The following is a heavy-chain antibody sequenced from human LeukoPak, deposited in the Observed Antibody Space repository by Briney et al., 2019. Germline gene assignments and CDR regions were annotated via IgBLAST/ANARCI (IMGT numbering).Heavy chain of an antibody. D-gene: IGHD3-9*01. Sequence: SETLSLTCAVYTGSFSDYYWSWIRQPPGMGLERIGKISHSGSTNYNPSLKSRVSISVDTSKNQFSLKLSSLNAADTAVYYCARGVGYDILTGPGYFDLWGRGTLVTVSS. CDR2: ISHSGST. CDR3: ARGVGYDILTGPGYFDL. V-gene: IGHV4-34*01. CDR1: TGSFSDYY. J-gene: IGHJ2*01.